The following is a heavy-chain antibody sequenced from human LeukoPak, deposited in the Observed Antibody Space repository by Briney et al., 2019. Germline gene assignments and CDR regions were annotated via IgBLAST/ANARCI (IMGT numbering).Heavy chain of an antibody. CDR1: GGSINSSTYH. Sequence: SETLSLTCSVSGGSINSSTYHWGWIRQPPGKGLEWIGTIYFSGSTYYKPSLKSRVTISVDTSKNQFSLKLTSVTAADTAVYYCARVFIVVVPQYLDLWGRGTLVTVSS. D-gene: IGHD2-2*01. CDR3: ARVFIVVVPQYLDL. V-gene: IGHV4-39*07. CDR2: IYFSGST. J-gene: IGHJ2*01.